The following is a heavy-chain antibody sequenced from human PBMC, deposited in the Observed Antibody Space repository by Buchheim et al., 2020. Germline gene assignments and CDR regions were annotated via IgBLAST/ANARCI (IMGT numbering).Heavy chain of an antibody. D-gene: IGHD3-10*01. V-gene: IGHV3-48*01. Sequence: EVQVVESGGGLVRPGGSLRLSCAASGFTFRSYSMNWVRQAPGKGLEWVSYISSGSSTIHYADSVKGRFTISRDDAKNSLYLQMNSLRAEDTAVYYCAKAPMRGGSYSYWGQGTL. CDR1: GFTFRSYS. CDR3: AKAPMRGGSYSY. CDR2: ISSGSSTI. J-gene: IGHJ4*02.